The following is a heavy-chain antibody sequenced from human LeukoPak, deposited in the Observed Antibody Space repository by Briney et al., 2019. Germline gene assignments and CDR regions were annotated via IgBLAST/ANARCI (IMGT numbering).Heavy chain of an antibody. CDR2: IYYRGST. CDR3: AKTVWSRLAAGLDY. D-gene: IGHD2-21*02. Sequence: SETLSLTCSVSGGSISGSSYYWGWIRRPPGRGLEWIGNIYYRGSTYYNPSLKSRVIMSIDTSKNQFSLKVNSVTATDTAVYYCAKTVWSRLAAGLDYWGQGTLVTVSS. V-gene: IGHV4-39*01. J-gene: IGHJ4*02. CDR1: GGSISGSSYY.